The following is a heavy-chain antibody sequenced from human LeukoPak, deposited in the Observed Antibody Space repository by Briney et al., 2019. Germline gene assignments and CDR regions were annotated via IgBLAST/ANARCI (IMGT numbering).Heavy chain of an antibody. V-gene: IGHV1-2*02. CDR3: ARNLWFGESSDAFDM. D-gene: IGHD3-10*01. CDR2: INPKSGGT. J-gene: IGHJ3*02. Sequence: ASVKVSCKASGYTFTDYYMHWVRQAPGQGLEWMGWINPKSGGTNYAQKFQGRVTMTRDTSISTAYMEMSRLRSDDTAVYYCARNLWFGESSDAFDMWGQGTMVTVSS. CDR1: GYTFTDYY.